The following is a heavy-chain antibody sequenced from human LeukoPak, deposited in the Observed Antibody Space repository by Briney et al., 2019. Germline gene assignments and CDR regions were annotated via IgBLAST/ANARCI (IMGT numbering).Heavy chain of an antibody. CDR3: ASLGRDFWSGSYRDY. CDR1: GFTFSSYA. CDR2: ISSNGGST. Sequence: PGGSLRLSCAASGFTFSSYAMHWVRQAPGKGLEYVSAISSNGGSTYYANSVKGRFTISRDNSKNTLYLQMGSLRAEDMAVYYCASLGRDFWSGSYRDYWGQGTLVTVSS. V-gene: IGHV3-64*01. D-gene: IGHD3-3*01. J-gene: IGHJ4*02.